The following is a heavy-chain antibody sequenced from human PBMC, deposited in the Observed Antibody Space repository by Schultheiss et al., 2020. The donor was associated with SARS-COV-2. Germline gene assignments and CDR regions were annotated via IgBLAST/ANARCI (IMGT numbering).Heavy chain of an antibody. CDR3: ARGRNYYGSGTLYYYYGMDV. V-gene: IGHV4-61*08. CDR1: GGSISSGGYY. J-gene: IGHJ6*02. Sequence: SETLSLTCTVSGGSISSGGYYWSWIRQHPGKGLEWIGYIYYSGSTNYNPSLKSRVTMSVDTSKNQFSLKLSSVTAADTAVYYCARGRNYYGSGTLYYYYGMDVWGQGTTVTVAS. D-gene: IGHD3-10*01. CDR2: IYYSGST.